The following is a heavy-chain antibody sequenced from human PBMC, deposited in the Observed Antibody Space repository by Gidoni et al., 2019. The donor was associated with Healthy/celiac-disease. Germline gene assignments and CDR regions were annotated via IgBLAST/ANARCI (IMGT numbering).Heavy chain of an antibody. V-gene: IGHV4-34*01. CDR2: INHSGST. D-gene: IGHD3-16*01. CDR3: ARGRRVGAYYYYMDV. CDR1: GGSFSGYS. J-gene: IGHJ6*03. Sequence: QVPLQQCGAGLFKPSEPLSLTCAFYGGSFSGYSWRWIRQPPGKGLEWIGEINHSGSTNYNPSPKSRVTISVDTSKNQFSLKLSSVTAADTAVYYCARGRRVGAYYYYMDVWGKGTTVTVSS.